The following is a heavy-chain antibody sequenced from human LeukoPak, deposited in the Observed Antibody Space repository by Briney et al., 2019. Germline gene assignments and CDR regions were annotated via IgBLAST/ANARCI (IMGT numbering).Heavy chain of an antibody. CDR2: INPSGGST. D-gene: IGHD2-21*02. J-gene: IGHJ3*02. V-gene: IGHV1-46*01. Sequence: GASVKVSCKASGYTFTSYYMHWVRQAPGQGLEWMGIINPSGGSTSYAQKFQGRVTMTRDMSTSTVYMELSSLRSEDTAVYYCARTQGVVVTAYAFDIWGQGTMVTASS. CDR3: ARTQGVVVTAYAFDI. CDR1: GYTFTSYY.